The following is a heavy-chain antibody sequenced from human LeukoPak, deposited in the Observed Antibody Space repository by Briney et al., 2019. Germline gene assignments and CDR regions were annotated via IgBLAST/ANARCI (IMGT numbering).Heavy chain of an antibody. CDR3: ARLSGTEDDYDGG. D-gene: IGHD3-16*01. CDR1: GGSFSGYY. J-gene: IGHJ4*02. V-gene: IGHV4-34*01. Sequence: SETLSLTCAVYGGSFSGYYWSWIRQPPGKGLEWIGEINHSGSTNYNPSLKSRVAISVDTSKNQFSLKLSSVTAADTAVYYCARLSGTEDDYDGGWGQGTLVTVSS. CDR2: INHSGST.